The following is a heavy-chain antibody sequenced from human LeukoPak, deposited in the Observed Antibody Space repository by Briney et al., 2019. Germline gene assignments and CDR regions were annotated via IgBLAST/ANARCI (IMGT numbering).Heavy chain of an antibody. CDR3: ARMDRGAYNSPYYFDY. CDR1: GFTFSSYS. D-gene: IGHD5-24*01. Sequence: GGPLRLSCAASGFTFSSYSMNWVRHTPGKGLQWVSYISSSGTTIYYADSVKGRFTISRDNVKNSLYLQMDSLRDEDTAIYYCARMDRGAYNSPYYFDYWGQGTLVTVSS. CDR2: ISSSGTTI. J-gene: IGHJ4*02. V-gene: IGHV3-48*02.